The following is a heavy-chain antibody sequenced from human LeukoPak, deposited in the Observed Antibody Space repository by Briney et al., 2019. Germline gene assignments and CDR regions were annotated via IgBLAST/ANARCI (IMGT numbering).Heavy chain of an antibody. V-gene: IGHV1-8*01. Sequence: GASVKVSCKASGYTFTSYDINWVRQATGQGLEWMGWMNPNSGNTGYAQKFQGRVTMTRNTSISTAYMELSSLRSEDTAVYYCARDGGYYKYYYYYYMDVWGKGTTVTVSS. CDR2: MNPNSGNT. CDR1: GYTFTSYD. D-gene: IGHD3-22*01. J-gene: IGHJ6*03. CDR3: ARDGGYYKYYYYYYMDV.